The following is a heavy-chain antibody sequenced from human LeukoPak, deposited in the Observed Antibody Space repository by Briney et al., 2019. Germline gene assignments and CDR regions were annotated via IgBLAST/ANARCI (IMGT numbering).Heavy chain of an antibody. CDR2: IKQDGSEK. V-gene: IGHV3-7*03. Sequence: GGSLRLSCAASGFTFSTYWMSWVRQAPGKGLEWVANIKQDGSEKCYVDSVKGRFTISRDNAKNSLYLQMNSLRGEDTAVYYCAREEARPNGDYWGQGTLVTVSS. D-gene: IGHD6-6*01. CDR3: AREEARPNGDY. CDR1: GFTFSTYW. J-gene: IGHJ4*02.